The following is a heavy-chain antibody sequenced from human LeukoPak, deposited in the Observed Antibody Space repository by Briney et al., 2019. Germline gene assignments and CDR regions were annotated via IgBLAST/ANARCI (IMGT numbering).Heavy chain of an antibody. CDR2: ISASGSRA. D-gene: IGHD6-19*01. Sequence: HPGGSLRLSCAASGFTFSSSDMSWVRQAPGKGLEWFSGISASGSRAYYADSVKGRFTISRDNSKNTLYLQMNSLRDEDTAVYFCAKRVAGYGGTYDIWGQGTMVTVSS. V-gene: IGHV3-23*01. J-gene: IGHJ3*02. CDR1: GFTFSSSD. CDR3: AKRVAGYGGTYDI.